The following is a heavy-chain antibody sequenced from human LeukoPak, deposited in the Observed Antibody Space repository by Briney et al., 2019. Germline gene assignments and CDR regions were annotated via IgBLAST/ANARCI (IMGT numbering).Heavy chain of an antibody. CDR2: IYYSGST. CDR3: ARHYGGNSDWFDP. CDR1: GGSISSGGYY. J-gene: IGHJ5*02. V-gene: IGHV4-31*03. Sequence: SQTLSLTCTVSGGSISSGGYYWSWIRQHPGTGLGWIGYIYYSGSTYYNPSLKSRVTISVDTSKNQFSLKLSSVTAADTAVYYCARHYGGNSDWFDPWGQGTLVTVSS. D-gene: IGHD4-17*01.